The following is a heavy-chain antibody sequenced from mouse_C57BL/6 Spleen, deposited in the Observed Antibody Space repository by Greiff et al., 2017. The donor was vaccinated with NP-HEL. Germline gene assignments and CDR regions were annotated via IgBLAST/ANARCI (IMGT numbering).Heavy chain of an antibody. Sequence: QVQLQQPGAELVRPGTSVKLSCKASGYTFTSYWMHWVKQRPGQGLEWIGVIDPSDSYTNYNQKFKGKATLTVDTSSSTAYMQLSSLTSEDSAVYYCARDRYDGSYWYFDVWGTGTTVTVSS. CDR1: GYTFTSYW. CDR2: IDPSDSYT. D-gene: IGHD2-14*01. J-gene: IGHJ1*03. V-gene: IGHV1-59*01. CDR3: ARDRYDGSYWYFDV.